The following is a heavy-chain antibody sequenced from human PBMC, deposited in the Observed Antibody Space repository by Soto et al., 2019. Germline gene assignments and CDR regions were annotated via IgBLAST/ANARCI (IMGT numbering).Heavy chain of an antibody. Sequence: ASVKVSCKASGYTFTSYGISWVRQAPGQGLEWMGWISAYNGNTNYAQKLQGRVTMTTDTSTSTAYMELRSLRSDDTAVYYCESNYDTLPGYYRWFDPWGQGTLVTVSS. J-gene: IGHJ5*02. CDR3: ESNYDTLPGYYRWFDP. CDR1: GYTFTSYG. CDR2: ISAYNGNT. V-gene: IGHV1-18*01. D-gene: IGHD3-9*01.